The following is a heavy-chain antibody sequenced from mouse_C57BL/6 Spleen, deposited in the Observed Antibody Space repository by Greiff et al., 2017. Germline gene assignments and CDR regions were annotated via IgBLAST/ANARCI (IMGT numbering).Heavy chain of an antibody. V-gene: IGHV1-82*01. CDR1: GYAFSSSW. CDR3: ARSYYYGSSSYFDY. J-gene: IGHJ2*01. D-gene: IGHD1-1*01. CDR2: LYPGDGDT. Sequence: VKLQESGPELVKPGASVKISCKASGYAFSSSWMNWVKQRPGKGLEWIGRLYPGDGDTNYNGKFKGKATLTADKSSSTAYMQLSSLTSEDSAVYFCARSYYYGSSSYFDYWGQGTTLTVSS.